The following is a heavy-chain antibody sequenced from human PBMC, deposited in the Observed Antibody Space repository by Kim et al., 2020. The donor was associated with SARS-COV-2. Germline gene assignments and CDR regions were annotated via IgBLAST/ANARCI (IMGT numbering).Heavy chain of an antibody. CDR2: IKGDGIEK. V-gene: IGHV3-7*01. Sequence: GGSLRLSCAGSGFTFSTYWMSCVRQAPGKGLEWVANIKGDGIEKYHADSLRGRFTISRDNAKNSLYLQINSLRVEDTAIYYCTRDHLQPRDGIDVWGQGTTVSVSS. CDR3: TRDHLQPRDGIDV. D-gene: IGHD6-13*01. CDR1: GFTFSTYW. J-gene: IGHJ6*02.